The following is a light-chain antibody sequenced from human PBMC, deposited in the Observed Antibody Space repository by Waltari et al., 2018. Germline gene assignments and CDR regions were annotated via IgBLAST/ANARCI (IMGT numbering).Light chain of an antibody. CDR3: QQYYVRPPIT. V-gene: IGKV3-15*01. Sequence: LTQSPASLSVSPGDTVILSCRASQSVRTNLVWYQQKAGQAPRTLIYGASTRASGVPSRFSGSGSETDFTLIISSLQSEDAAVYFCQQYYVRPPITFGGGTKLEI. CDR1: QSVRTN. J-gene: IGKJ4*01. CDR2: GAS.